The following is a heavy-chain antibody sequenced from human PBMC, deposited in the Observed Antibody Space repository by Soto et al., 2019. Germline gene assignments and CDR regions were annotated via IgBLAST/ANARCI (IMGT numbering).Heavy chain of an antibody. J-gene: IGHJ4*02. CDR3: ARGVLPMYNFDY. Sequence: QVQLVQSGAEVKKPGASVKVTCKASGYTFTSYYIHWVRQVPGQGLEWMGIINPRGATPGYAQRFQGRVTMSSDTSTSTVYMDLSSLGSEDTAVYYCARGVLPMYNFDYWGQGTLVTVSS. CDR1: GYTFTSYY. V-gene: IGHV1-46*01. D-gene: IGHD1-1*01. CDR2: INPRGATP.